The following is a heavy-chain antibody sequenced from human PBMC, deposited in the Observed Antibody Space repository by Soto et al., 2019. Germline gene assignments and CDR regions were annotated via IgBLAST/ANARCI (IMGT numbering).Heavy chain of an antibody. V-gene: IGHV1-69*13. CDR3: ARDRSEGYCSSTSCYKGGDYYYGMDV. Sequence: SVKVSCKASGGTFSSYAISWVRQAPGQGLEWMGGIIPIFGTANYAQKFQGRVTITADESTSTAYMELSSLRSEDTAVYYCARDRSEGYCSSTSCYKGGDYYYGMDVWGQGTTVTVSS. CDR1: GGTFSSYA. D-gene: IGHD2-2*02. J-gene: IGHJ6*02. CDR2: IIPIFGTA.